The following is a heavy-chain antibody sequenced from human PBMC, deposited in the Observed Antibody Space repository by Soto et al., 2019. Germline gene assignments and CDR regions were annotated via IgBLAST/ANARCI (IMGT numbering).Heavy chain of an antibody. CDR1: AVSISSGSF. J-gene: IGHJ4*02. D-gene: IGHD6-19*01. CDR3: ARSAGSYAIHS. V-gene: IGHV4-4*02. Sequence: QVQLQESGPGLVKPSGTLSLTCAVSAVSISSGSFWGWVRQPPGKGLEWIGDIHHSGSTNYNPSLTSRVSIAVDTSKYHFSLTLISVTAADTAVYYCARSAGSYAIHSWGQGILVIVSS. CDR2: IHHSGST.